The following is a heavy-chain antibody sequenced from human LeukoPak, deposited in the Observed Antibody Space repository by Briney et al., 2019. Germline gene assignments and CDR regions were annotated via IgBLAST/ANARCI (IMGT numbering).Heavy chain of an antibody. J-gene: IGHJ6*03. CDR1: GFTFDDYG. V-gene: IGHV3-20*04. CDR2: INWNGGST. Sequence: PGGSLRLSCAASGFTFDDYGMSWVRQAPGKGPEWVSGINWNGGSTGYADSVKGRFTISRDNAKNSLYLQMNSLRAEDTALYYCARSRIGYYYYYMDVWGKGTTVTVSS. D-gene: IGHD2-21*01. CDR3: ARSRIGYYYYYMDV.